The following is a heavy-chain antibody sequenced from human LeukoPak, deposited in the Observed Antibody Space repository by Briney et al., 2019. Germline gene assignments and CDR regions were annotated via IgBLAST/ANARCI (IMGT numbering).Heavy chain of an antibody. CDR2: IYYSGST. CDR3: ARGVGSSWYGDAFDI. V-gene: IGHV4-59*01. Sequence: PSETLSLTCTVSGGSISSYYWSWIRQPPGKGLEWIGYIYYSGSTNYNPSLKSRVTISVDTSKNQFSLKLSSVTAADTAVYYCARGVGSSWYGDAFDIWGQGTMVTVSS. CDR1: GGSISSYY. D-gene: IGHD6-13*01. J-gene: IGHJ3*02.